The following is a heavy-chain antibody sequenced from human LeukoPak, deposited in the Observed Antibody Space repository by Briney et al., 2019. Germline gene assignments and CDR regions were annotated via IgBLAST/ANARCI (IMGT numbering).Heavy chain of an antibody. CDR1: GGSISSTSYY. V-gene: IGHV4-39*01. CDR2: IHYSGST. D-gene: IGHD3-22*01. J-gene: IGHJ3*01. CDR3: AKAGVRYFDSSGLYAFDF. Sequence: PETLSLTCAVSGGSISSTSYYWAWIRQPPGKGLEWIGTIHYSGSTYHNPSLKSRVTMSVDTSRNQFSLKLSSVDAADTAVYYCAKAGVRYFDSSGLYAFDFWGQGTTVTVSS.